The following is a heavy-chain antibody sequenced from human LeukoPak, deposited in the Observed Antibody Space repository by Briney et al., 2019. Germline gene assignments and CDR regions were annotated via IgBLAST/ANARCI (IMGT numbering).Heavy chain of an antibody. CDR1: GFTFSSYA. CDR3: AKDWDSSGYPYFDY. D-gene: IGHD3-22*01. CDR2: ISGSGGST. V-gene: IGHV3-23*01. J-gene: IGHJ4*02. Sequence: GGSLILPCAASGFTFSSYAMSWVRQAPGKGLEWVSAISGSGGSTYYADSVRGRFTISRDNSKNTLYLQMNSLRAEDTAVYYCAKDWDSSGYPYFDYWGQGTLVTVSS.